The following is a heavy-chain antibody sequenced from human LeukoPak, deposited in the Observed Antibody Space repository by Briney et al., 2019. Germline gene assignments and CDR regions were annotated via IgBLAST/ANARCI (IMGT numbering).Heavy chain of an antibody. J-gene: IGHJ4*02. Sequence: SETLSLTCTVSGGSISSSSYYWGWIRQPPGKGLEWIGSIYYSGSTYYNPSLKSRVTISVDTSKNQFSLKLSSVTAADTAVYYCARSYSSGWYFLDYWGQGTLVTVSS. V-gene: IGHV4-39*07. CDR2: IYYSGST. D-gene: IGHD6-19*01. CDR3: ARSYSSGWYFLDY. CDR1: GGSISSSSYY.